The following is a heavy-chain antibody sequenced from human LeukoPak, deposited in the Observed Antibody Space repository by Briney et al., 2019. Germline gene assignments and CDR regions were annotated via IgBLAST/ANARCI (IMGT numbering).Heavy chain of an antibody. CDR2: IYYSGST. CDR1: GGSISSSSYY. J-gene: IGHJ4*02. D-gene: IGHD2-15*01. CDR3: ARHVGYCSGGSCYPEYYFDY. Sequence: SETLSLTCTVSGGSISSSSYYWGWIRQPPGKGLEWIGSIYYSGSTYYNPSLKSRVTISVDTSKNQFSLKLSSVNAADTAVYYCARHVGYCSGGSCYPEYYFDYWGQGTLVTVSS. V-gene: IGHV4-39*01.